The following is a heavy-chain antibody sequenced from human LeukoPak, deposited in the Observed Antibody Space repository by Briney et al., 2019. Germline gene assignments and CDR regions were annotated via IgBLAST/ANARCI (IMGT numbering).Heavy chain of an antibody. D-gene: IGHD6-13*01. V-gene: IGHV3-23*01. CDR1: GFTFSSYA. J-gene: IGHJ4*02. CDR3: ASLESIAAAGRFDY. CDR2: ISGSGGST. Sequence: GGSLRLSCAASGFTFSSYAMSCVRQAPGKGLEWVSAISGSGGSTYYADSVKGRFTISRDNSKNTLYLQMNSLRAEDTAVYYCASLESIAAAGRFDYWGQGTLVTVSS.